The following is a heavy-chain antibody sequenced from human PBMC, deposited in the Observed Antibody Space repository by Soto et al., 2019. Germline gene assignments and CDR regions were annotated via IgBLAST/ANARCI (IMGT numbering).Heavy chain of an antibody. J-gene: IGHJ1*01. CDR2: INPTGRST. D-gene: IGHD6-13*01. CDR3: ARDLAPYSSTFDRQY. Sequence: QVQLVQSGAEVKKPGASVKVSCTASGDTFTSYYMHWVRQAPGQGLEWVGKINPTGRSTSYAQKFQGRVTMTTDTSTSTVYIELSSLRSEDTGVYFCARDLAPYSSTFDRQYSGPGTLVTVSS. V-gene: IGHV1-46*01. CDR1: GDTFTSYY.